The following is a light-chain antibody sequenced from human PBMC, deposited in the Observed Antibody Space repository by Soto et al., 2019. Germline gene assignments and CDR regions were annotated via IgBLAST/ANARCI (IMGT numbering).Light chain of an antibody. CDR2: GNS. V-gene: IGLV1-40*01. CDR1: SSNIGAGYD. Sequence: QSDLTQPPSVSGAPGQRVTISCTGSSSNIGAGYDVHWYQQLPGTAPKLLIYGNSNRPSGVPDRFSGSKSGTSASLAITGLQAEDDADYYCQHYDSSLSGLVFGTGTKVTVL. CDR3: QHYDSSLSGLV. J-gene: IGLJ1*01.